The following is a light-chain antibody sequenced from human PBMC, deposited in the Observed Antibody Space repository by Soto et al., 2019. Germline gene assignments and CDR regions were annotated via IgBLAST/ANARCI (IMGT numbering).Light chain of an antibody. CDR2: NND. CDR3: ASWHDSLNAWV. Sequence: QSVLTQSPSASGTPWQTVTIFCSGGTSPFGFYSIEWYQQVPGAAPRLLMYNNDQRASGVPDRFSGSNSGTSASLASSALQSEDEAVYYCASWHDSLNAWVIGGGTKLTVL. V-gene: IGLV1-44*01. CDR1: TSPFGFYS. J-gene: IGLJ3*02.